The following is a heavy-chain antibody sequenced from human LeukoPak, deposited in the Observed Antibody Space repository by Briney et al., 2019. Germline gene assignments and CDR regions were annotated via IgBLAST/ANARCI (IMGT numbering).Heavy chain of an antibody. J-gene: IGHJ4*02. V-gene: IGHV3-66*01. CDR2: IYSGGNT. D-gene: IGHD6-6*01. Sequence: GGSLRLSCAASGFTVSSNYMSWVRQAPGKGLEWVTVIYSGGNTYYADSVKGRFTISRDNAKNSLYLQMNSLRAEDTAVYYCARDIAARQNYWGQGTLVTVSS. CDR1: GFTVSSNY. CDR3: ARDIAARQNY.